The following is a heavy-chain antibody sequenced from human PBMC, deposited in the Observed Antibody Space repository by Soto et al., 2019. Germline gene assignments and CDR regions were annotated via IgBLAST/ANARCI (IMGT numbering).Heavy chain of an antibody. CDR3: ARIINIAVAAGGWFDP. CDR2: ISAYNGNI. V-gene: IGHV1-18*01. CDR1: GYAFTSYG. J-gene: IGHJ5*02. D-gene: IGHD6-19*01. Sequence: ASVKVSCKASGYAFTSYGISWVRQAPGQGIERMGWISAYNGNINYAQKLQGRVTMPTDTSTSTAYMGPRSLRSDDTAVYYRARIINIAVAAGGWFDPWGQGPLVTVSS.